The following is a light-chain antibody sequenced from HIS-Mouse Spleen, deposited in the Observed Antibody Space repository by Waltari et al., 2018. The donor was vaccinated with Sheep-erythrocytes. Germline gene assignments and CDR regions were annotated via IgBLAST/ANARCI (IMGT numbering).Light chain of an antibody. V-gene: IGKV3-15*01. J-gene: IGKJ4*01. CDR1: QSVSSN. Sequence: EIVMTQSPATLSVSPGERATLSCRARQSVSSNLAWYHQKPCQAPRLLIYGASTRATGIPARCSCSGSGTEFTLTISSMQSEDFAVYYCQQYNNWPPLTLGGGTKVEIK. CDR3: QQYNNWPPLT. CDR2: GAS.